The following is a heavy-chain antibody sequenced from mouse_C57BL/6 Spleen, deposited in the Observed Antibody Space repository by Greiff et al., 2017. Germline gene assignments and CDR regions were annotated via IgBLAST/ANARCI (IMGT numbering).Heavy chain of an antibody. CDR3: ASIYGSSHYFDY. CDR1: GYTFTSYW. J-gene: IGHJ2*01. V-gene: IGHV1-69*01. Sequence: QVQLQQPGAELVMPGASVKLSCKASGYTFTSYWMHWVKQRPGQGLEWIGEIDPSDSYTNYNQKFKGKSTLTLDKSSSTTYMQISSLTSEDSAVSYCASIYGSSHYFDYWGQGTTLTVSS. CDR2: IDPSDSYT. D-gene: IGHD1-1*01.